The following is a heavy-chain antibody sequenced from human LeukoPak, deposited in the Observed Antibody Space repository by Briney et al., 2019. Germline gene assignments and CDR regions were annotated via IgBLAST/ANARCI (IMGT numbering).Heavy chain of an antibody. Sequence: PSETLSLTCSVSGGSFSSYYWSWIRQPPGKGLEWIGYMYYSGSINYNPSLKSRVTIGTSKNEISLNLTSVTAADTAVYYCARHGFDPVQHVAHWYFDLWGRGTLVTVSS. CDR2: MYYSGSI. J-gene: IGHJ2*01. CDR1: GGSFSSYY. V-gene: IGHV4-59*08. CDR3: ARHGFDPVQHVAHWYFDL. D-gene: IGHD3-10*01.